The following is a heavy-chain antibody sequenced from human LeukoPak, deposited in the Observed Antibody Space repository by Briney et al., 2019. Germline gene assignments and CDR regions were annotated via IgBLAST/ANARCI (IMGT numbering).Heavy chain of an antibody. CDR3: AKDGSKAVAGTPCDY. CDR1: GFTFSSYA. V-gene: IGHV3-23*01. Sequence: GGSLRLSCAASGFTFSSYAMSWVRQAPGKGLEWVSAISGSGGSTYYADSVKGRFTISRDNSKNTLYLQMNSLRAEDTAVYYCAKDGSKAVAGTPCDYWGQGTLVTVSS. J-gene: IGHJ4*02. CDR2: ISGSGGST. D-gene: IGHD6-19*01.